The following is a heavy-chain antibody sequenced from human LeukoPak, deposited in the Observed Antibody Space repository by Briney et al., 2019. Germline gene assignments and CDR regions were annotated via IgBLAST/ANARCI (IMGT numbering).Heavy chain of an antibody. J-gene: IGHJ5*02. D-gene: IGHD6-19*01. V-gene: IGHV3-7*05. CDR1: GFTFSNYG. CDR3: ARGCQWLVS. CDR2: INEDGSDK. Sequence: PGGSLSLTCAASGFTFSNYGRSWVRQAPGKGLEWVANINEDGSDKYSVDSVKGRFTISRDNAKNSVYLQMNSLRVEDTAVYYCARGCQWLVSWGQGTLVTVSS.